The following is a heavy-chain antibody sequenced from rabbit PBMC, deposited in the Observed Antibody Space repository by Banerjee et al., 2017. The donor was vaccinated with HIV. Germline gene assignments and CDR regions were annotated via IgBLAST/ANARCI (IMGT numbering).Heavy chain of an antibody. CDR2: IDPVFGST. Sequence: QQQLEESGGGLVKPGGTLTLTCKASGFDFSSYGVSWVRQAPGKGLEWIGYIDPVFGSTYYASWVNGRFTISSHNAQNTLYLQLNSLTAADTATYFCARSDNNYIWDGLWGPGTLVTVS. D-gene: IGHD1-1*01. J-gene: IGHJ4*01. CDR1: GFDFSSYG. V-gene: IGHV1S47*01. CDR3: ARSDNNYIWDGL.